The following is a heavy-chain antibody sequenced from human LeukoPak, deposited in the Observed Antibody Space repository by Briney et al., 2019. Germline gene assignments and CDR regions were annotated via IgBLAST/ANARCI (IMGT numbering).Heavy chain of an antibody. J-gene: IGHJ5*02. CDR2: IYYSGST. D-gene: IGHD6-19*01. V-gene: IGHV4-39*01. Sequence: SETLSLTCTVSGGSISSSSYYWGWIRQPPGKGLEWIGSIYYSGSTYYNPSLKSRVTISVATSKNQFSLKLSSVTAADTAVYYCARPLHSSGWKYNWFDPWGQGTLVTVSS. CDR3: ARPLHSSGWKYNWFDP. CDR1: GGSISSSSYY.